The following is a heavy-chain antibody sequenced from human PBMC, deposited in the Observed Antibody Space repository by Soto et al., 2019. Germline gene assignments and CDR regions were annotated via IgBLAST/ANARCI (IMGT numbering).Heavy chain of an antibody. CDR3: ARDLGAGDPYYYYYMEV. CDR2: ISSSGSTI. CDR1: GFTFSDYY. D-gene: IGHD2-21*01. Sequence: TGGSPRLSCAASGFTFSDYYMSWIRQAPGKGLEWVSYISSSGSTIYYADSVKGRFTISRDNAKNPLNLQMNSLRAEDRAVYYRARDLGAGDPYYYYYMEVWGKGTPVTVSS. V-gene: IGHV3-11*01. J-gene: IGHJ6*03.